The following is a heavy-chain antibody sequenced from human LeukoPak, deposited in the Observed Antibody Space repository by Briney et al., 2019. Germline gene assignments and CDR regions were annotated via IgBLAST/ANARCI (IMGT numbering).Heavy chain of an antibody. CDR1: GFTFSSYA. J-gene: IGHJ4*02. CDR2: IKQDGSEK. CDR3: AIRWFGELFTD. Sequence: GGSLRLSCAASGFTFSSYAMSWVRQAPGKGLEWVANIKQDGSEKYYVDSVKGRFTISRDNAKNSLYLQMNSLRAEDTAVYYCAIRWFGELFTDWGQGTLVTVSS. V-gene: IGHV3-7*01. D-gene: IGHD3-10*01.